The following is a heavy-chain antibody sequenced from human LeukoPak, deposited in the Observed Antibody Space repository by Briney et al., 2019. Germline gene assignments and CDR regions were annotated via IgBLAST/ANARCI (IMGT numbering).Heavy chain of an antibody. J-gene: IGHJ4*02. CDR2: INHSGST. CDR3: ARGGEWWLRRPVDY. CDR1: GGSFSGYY. V-gene: IGHV4-34*01. Sequence: SETLSLTCAVYGGSFSGYYWSWIRQPPGKGLEWIGEINHSGSTNYNPSLKTRVTISVDTSKNQFSLKLSSVTAADTAVYYCARGGEWWLRRPVDYWGQGTLITVSS. D-gene: IGHD5-12*01.